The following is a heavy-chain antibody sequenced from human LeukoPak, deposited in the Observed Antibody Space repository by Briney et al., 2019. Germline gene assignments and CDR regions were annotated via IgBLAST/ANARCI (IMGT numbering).Heavy chain of an antibody. CDR1: GGSISSGGYS. J-gene: IGHJ4*02. Sequence: SETLSLTCAVSGGSISSGGYSWSWIRQPPGKGLEWIGYIYHSGSTYYNPSLKSRVTISVDRSKNQFSLKLSSVTAADTAVYYCARSPLYCSSTSCYKGNYFDYWGQGTLVTVSS. CDR2: IYHSGST. D-gene: IGHD2-2*02. CDR3: ARSPLYCSSTSCYKGNYFDY. V-gene: IGHV4-30-2*02.